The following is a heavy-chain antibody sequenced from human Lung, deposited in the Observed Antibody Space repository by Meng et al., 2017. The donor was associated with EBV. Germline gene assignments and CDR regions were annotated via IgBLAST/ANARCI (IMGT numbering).Heavy chain of an antibody. Sequence: LVRAGLEGQEPGASGKGSCQASGFTFTTYGITWARQGPGPGLEWMGRISTNTGEATYAQGFTGRFVFSLDTSVSTAYLEISSLKAEDTAMYYCARLGWFGEFTPYYFDHWGQGTLVTVPS. CDR3: ARLGWFGEFTPYYFDH. D-gene: IGHD3-10*01. V-gene: IGHV7-4-1*02. CDR1: GFTFTTYG. CDR2: ISTNTGEA. J-gene: IGHJ4*02.